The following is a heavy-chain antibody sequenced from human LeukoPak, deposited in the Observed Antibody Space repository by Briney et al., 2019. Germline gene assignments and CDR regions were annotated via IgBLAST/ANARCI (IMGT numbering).Heavy chain of an antibody. D-gene: IGHD3-10*01. CDR1: GFTFSSYW. CDR2: IKQDGSEE. Sequence: GGSLRLSCAASGFTFSSYWMSWVRQAPGKGLEWVANIKQDGSEEYYVDSVKGRFTISRDNAKNSLYLQMNSLRAEDTAVYYCARVTGTIWFGELGFDYWGQGTLVTVSS. V-gene: IGHV3-7*01. CDR3: ARVTGTIWFGELGFDY. J-gene: IGHJ4*02.